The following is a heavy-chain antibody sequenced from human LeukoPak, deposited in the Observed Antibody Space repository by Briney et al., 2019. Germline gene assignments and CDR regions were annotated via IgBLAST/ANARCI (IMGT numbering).Heavy chain of an antibody. V-gene: IGHV4-4*07. D-gene: IGHD2-2*01. CDR1: GGSISSYY. J-gene: IGHJ6*03. CDR2: IYTSGST. Sequence: KSSETLSLTCTVSGGSISSYYWSWLRQPAGKGLEWLGRIYTSGSTNYNPSLKSRVPMSVDTSKNQFSLKLSSVTAADTAVYYCAREAAIVVVPANYMDVWGKGTTVTVSS. CDR3: AREAAIVVVPANYMDV.